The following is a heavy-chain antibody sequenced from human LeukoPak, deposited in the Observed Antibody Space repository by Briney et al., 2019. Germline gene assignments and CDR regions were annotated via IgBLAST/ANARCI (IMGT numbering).Heavy chain of an antibody. V-gene: IGHV3-23*01. Sequence: QPGGSLRLSCVTSGFTFSSSPMTWVRQAPGKGLEWVSSITESGDNTYYTDPVKGRLTISRDNSKSTVYLQMNSLRVDDTALYHCGKDLHFYVAMDVWGQGTTVTVSS. J-gene: IGHJ6*02. CDR2: ITESGDNT. CDR3: GKDLHFYVAMDV. CDR1: GFTFSSSP. D-gene: IGHD2/OR15-2a*01.